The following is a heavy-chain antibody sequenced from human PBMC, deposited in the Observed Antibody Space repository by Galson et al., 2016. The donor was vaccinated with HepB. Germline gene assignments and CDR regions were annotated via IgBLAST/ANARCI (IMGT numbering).Heavy chain of an antibody. J-gene: IGHJ6*02. V-gene: IGHV3-30-3*02. CDR3: ATPLGYCSGGTCYGGYFYGMDV. CDR1: GFAFSTYA. CDR2: ISFDGTNK. Sequence: SLRLSCATSGFAFSTYAMHWVRQAPGKGLEWVAVISFDGTNKYYAESVKGRFTISRDTSKNTVSLQMTSLRGEDTAVYYCATPLGYCSGGTCYGGYFYGMDVWGQGTTVIVSS. D-gene: IGHD2-15*01.